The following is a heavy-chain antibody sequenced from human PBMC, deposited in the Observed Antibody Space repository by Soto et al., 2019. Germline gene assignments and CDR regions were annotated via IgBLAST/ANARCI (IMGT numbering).Heavy chain of an antibody. Sequence: ASVKVSCKVSGYTLTELSMHWVRQAPGKGLEWMGGFDPEDGETIYAQKFQGRVTMTEDTSTDTAYMELSSLRSEDTAVYYCATDGRRLTTVTSLFDYWGQGTLVTVSS. J-gene: IGHJ4*02. CDR1: GYTLTELS. CDR2: FDPEDGET. D-gene: IGHD4-17*01. V-gene: IGHV1-24*01. CDR3: ATDGRRLTTVTSLFDY.